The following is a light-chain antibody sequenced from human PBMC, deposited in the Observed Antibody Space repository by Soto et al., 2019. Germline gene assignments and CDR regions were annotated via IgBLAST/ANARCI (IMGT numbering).Light chain of an antibody. CDR2: EGS. CDR1: GSDVGSYNL. V-gene: IGLV2-23*03. J-gene: IGLJ1*01. Sequence: QSVLTQPASVSGSPGQSITISCTGTGSDVGSYNLVSWYQHHPGKAPKLMIYEGSKRPSGVSNRFSGSKSGNTASLTISGLQAEDEADYYCCSYAGSSTFSYVFGTGTKVTVL. CDR3: CSYAGSSTFSYV.